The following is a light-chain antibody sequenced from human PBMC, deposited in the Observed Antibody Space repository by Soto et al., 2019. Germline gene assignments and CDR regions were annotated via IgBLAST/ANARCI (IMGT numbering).Light chain of an antibody. V-gene: IGLV2-14*01. CDR3: SSYTSSSTLVGVV. CDR2: DVS. J-gene: IGLJ2*01. CDR1: SSDVGGYNY. Sequence: QSALTQPASVSGSPGQSITISCTGTSSDVGGYNYVSWYQQHPGKAPKLMIYDVSNRPSGVSNRFSGSKSGNTASLTISGLQAEDGADYYCSSYTSSSTLVGVVFGGGTKLTVL.